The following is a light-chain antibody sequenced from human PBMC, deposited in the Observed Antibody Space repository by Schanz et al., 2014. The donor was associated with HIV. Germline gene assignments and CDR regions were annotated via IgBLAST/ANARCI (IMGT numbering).Light chain of an antibody. CDR2: EVS. CDR3: STYTTSKTWV. CDR1: SSDVGGHNY. Sequence: QSALTQPPSASGSPGQSVTISCTGTSSDVGGHNYVSWYQHHPGKAPKLIIFEVSERPSGVPDRFSASKTGETASLTISGLQAEDEAEYYCSTYTTSKTWVFGGGTKLTVL. V-gene: IGLV2-8*01. J-gene: IGLJ3*02.